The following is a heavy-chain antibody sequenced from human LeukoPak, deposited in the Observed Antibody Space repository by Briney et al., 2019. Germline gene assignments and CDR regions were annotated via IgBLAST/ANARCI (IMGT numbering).Heavy chain of an antibody. V-gene: IGHV4-59*01. Sequence: SETLSLTCTVSGGSISSYYWSWIRQPPGKGLEWIGYIYYSGSTNYNPSHKSRVTISVDTSKNQFSLKLSSVTAADTAVYYCARCSGYPCHYDYWGQGTLVTVSS. CDR3: ARCSGYPCHYDY. CDR1: GGSISSYY. J-gene: IGHJ4*02. D-gene: IGHD3-22*01. CDR2: IYYSGST.